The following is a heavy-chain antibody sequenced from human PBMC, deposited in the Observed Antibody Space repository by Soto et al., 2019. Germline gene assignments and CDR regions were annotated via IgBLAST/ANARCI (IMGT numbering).Heavy chain of an antibody. D-gene: IGHD6-13*01. CDR2: INPNSGAT. CDR1: GYTFTGYY. V-gene: IGHV1-2*02. J-gene: IGHJ4*02. CDR3: AREVSGRQQLVFDY. Sequence: APVKVSCKASGYTFTGYYMHWVRQAPGQGLEWMGWINPNSGATNYAQKFQGRVTMTRDTSISTAYMELSRLRSDDTAVYYCAREVSGRQQLVFDYWGQGTLVTVSS.